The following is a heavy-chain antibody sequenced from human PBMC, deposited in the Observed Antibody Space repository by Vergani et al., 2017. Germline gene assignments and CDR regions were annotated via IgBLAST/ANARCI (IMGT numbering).Heavy chain of an antibody. Sequence: QVQLQQWGAGLLKPSENLSLTCAVYGGSFSGYYRSWIRQPPGKGLEWIGEINHSGSTNNNPSLKSRVTISVDTSKNQFSLKLSSVTAADTAVYYCARGSIAARPLDYWGQGTLVTVSS. D-gene: IGHD6-6*01. CDR3: ARGSIAARPLDY. J-gene: IGHJ4*02. CDR2: INHSGST. CDR1: GGSFSGYY. V-gene: IGHV4-34*01.